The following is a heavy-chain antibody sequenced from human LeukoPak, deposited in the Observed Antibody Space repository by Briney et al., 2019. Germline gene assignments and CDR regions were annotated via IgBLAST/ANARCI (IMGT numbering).Heavy chain of an antibody. CDR3: AKDGAVGSYRERAPWYFDY. CDR2: VSDSGVNT. CDR1: GFSFSGYA. J-gene: IGHJ4*02. V-gene: IGHV3-23*01. D-gene: IGHD1-26*01. Sequence: GGSLRLSCAASGFSFSGYAMSWVRQAPGKGLDWVSGVSDSGVNTYYADSVKGRFTISRDNSKNTLYLQMNSLRAEDTAVYYCAKDGAVGSYRERAPWYFDYWGQGTLVTVSS.